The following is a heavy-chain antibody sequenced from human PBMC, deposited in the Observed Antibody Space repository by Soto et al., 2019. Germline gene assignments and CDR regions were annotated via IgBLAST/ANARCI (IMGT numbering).Heavy chain of an antibody. CDR2: INAGNGNT. CDR3: ARDRRAVYSSGWYGGWFDP. CDR1: GYTFTSYA. D-gene: IGHD6-19*01. J-gene: IGHJ5*02. V-gene: IGHV1-3*01. Sequence: QVQLVQAGAEVKKPGASVKVSCKASGYTFTSYAMHWVRQAPGQRLEWMGWINAGNGNTKYSQKFQGRVTITRDTSASTADMELSSLRSEDTAVYYCARDRRAVYSSGWYGGWFDPWGQGTLVTVSS.